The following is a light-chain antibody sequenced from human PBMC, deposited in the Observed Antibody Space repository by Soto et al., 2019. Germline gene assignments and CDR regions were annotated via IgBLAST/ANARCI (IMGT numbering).Light chain of an antibody. CDR2: EVS. V-gene: IGLV2-14*01. CDR3: SSYPSSSTQV. J-gene: IGLJ1*01. Sequence: QSVLTQPASVSGSPGQSITISCTGTSSDVGGYNYVSWYQQHPGKAPKLMIYEVSNRPSGVSNRFSGSKSGNTASLTISGLQAVDEADYYCSSYPSSSTQVFGAGTKLTVL. CDR1: SSDVGGYNY.